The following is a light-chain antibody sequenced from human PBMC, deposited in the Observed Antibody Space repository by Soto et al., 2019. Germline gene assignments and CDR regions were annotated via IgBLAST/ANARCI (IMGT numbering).Light chain of an antibody. CDR3: QQSYLYPLT. V-gene: IGKV1-16*01. J-gene: IGKJ5*01. CDR1: QDLGNR. Sequence: DIQMTQSPSSLSASVGDTVTITCRASQDLGNRLAWFQQKPGKAPKSLIYAASKLQFGVPSRFSGSGSETDFTLTITRLQSEDFATYFCQQSYLYPLTFGQGTRL. CDR2: AAS.